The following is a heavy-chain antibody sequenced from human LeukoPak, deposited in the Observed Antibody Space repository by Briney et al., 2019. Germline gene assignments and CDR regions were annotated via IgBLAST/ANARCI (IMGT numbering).Heavy chain of an antibody. J-gene: IGHJ4*02. CDR3: AKDRYPGYSYGHFDY. Sequence: GRSLRLSCAASGFTFDDYAMHWVRQASGKGLEWVSGISWNSGSIGYADSVKGRFTISRDNAKNSLYLQMNSLRAEDTALYYCAKDRYPGYSYGHFDYWGQGTLVTVSS. V-gene: IGHV3-9*01. CDR1: GFTFDDYA. D-gene: IGHD5-18*01. CDR2: ISWNSGSI.